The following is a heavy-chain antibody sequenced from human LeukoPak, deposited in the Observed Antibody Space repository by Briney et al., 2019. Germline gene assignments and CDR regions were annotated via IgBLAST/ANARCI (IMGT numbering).Heavy chain of an antibody. CDR3: VRDWEGRWFDP. CDR2: IYYRGDT. Sequence: PSETLSLTCTVSGGSINGDFWSWIRQPPGKGLEWIGYIYYRGDTKYNSSLKSRVTISVDTSKNQFSLKLSSVTTADTAVYYCVRDWEGRWFDPWGQGTLVTVSS. V-gene: IGHV4-59*01. CDR1: GGSINGDF. J-gene: IGHJ5*02. D-gene: IGHD1-26*01.